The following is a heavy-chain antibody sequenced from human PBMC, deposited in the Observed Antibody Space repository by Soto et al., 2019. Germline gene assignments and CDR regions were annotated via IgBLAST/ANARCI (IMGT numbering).Heavy chain of an antibody. CDR2: ISGYNGNT. Sequence: ASVKVSCKASGYTITNYGISCVRQAPGQGLEWMGWISGYNGNTKYAQKLQGRVTMTTDTSASTAYMELRSLRSDDTAVYYCARGVGSGSYYNQYNWFDPWGQGTLVTVSS. CDR1: GYTITNYG. CDR3: ARGVGSGSYYNQYNWFDP. J-gene: IGHJ5*02. D-gene: IGHD3-10*01. V-gene: IGHV1-18*01.